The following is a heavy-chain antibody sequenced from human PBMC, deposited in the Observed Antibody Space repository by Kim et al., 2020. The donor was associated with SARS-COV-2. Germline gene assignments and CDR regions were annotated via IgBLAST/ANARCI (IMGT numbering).Heavy chain of an antibody. Sequence: STNSADTVKGRFTIHKNNSKTALFLQMNRLRADDTAMYYCAKDLNLGFDSWGQGTLVTVSA. D-gene: IGHD7-27*01. V-gene: IGHV3-23*01. CDR2: ST. J-gene: IGHJ4*02. CDR3: AKDLNLGFDS.